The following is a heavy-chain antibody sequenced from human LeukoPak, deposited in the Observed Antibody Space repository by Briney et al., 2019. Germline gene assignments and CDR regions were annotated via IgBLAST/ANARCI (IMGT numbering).Heavy chain of an antibody. J-gene: IGHJ4*02. CDR1: GFTFSSFA. CDR2: ISGSGSST. Sequence: PGGSLRLSCAASGFTFSSFAMSWVRQAPGMGLEWVSAISGSGSSTYYADSVKGRFTISRDNSKNTLYLQMNSLRAEDTALYYCAKGSRSSGGHYFDYWRQGTLVTVSS. D-gene: IGHD6-13*01. CDR3: AKGSRSSGGHYFDY. V-gene: IGHV3-23*01.